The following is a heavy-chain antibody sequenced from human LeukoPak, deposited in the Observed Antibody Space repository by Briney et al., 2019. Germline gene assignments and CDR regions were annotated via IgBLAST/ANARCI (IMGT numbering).Heavy chain of an antibody. Sequence: ASVKVSCKASGYTFTSHDINWVRQAAGQGLEWVGYINPNSGNSVYAQNFQGRVTLTRNTSINTAYMELTSLRSEDTAEYYCARVPRESYSHWGQGTLVTVFS. J-gene: IGHJ4*02. CDR1: GYTFTSHD. CDR2: INPNSGNS. CDR3: ARVPRESYSH. D-gene: IGHD1-26*01. V-gene: IGHV1-8*01.